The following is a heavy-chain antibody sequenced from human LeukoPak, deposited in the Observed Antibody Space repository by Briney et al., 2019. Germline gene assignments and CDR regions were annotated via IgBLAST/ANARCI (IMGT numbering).Heavy chain of an antibody. D-gene: IGHD2-21*01. CDR3: SRTTSVRYVGDCFHI. CDR1: GFTFDDYA. V-gene: IGHV3-9*01. J-gene: IGHJ3*02. Sequence: PGGSLRLSCAASGFTFDDYAMHWVRQAPGKGLEWVSGISWNSGSIGYADSVKGRFTISRDNAKNTLYLQMNSLRAEDTAVYYCSRTTSVRYVGDCFHIWGQGTMVTVSS. CDR2: ISWNSGSI.